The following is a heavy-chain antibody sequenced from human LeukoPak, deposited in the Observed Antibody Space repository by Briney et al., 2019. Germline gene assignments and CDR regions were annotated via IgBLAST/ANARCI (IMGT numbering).Heavy chain of an antibody. CDR3: ARDLYRIVVVPHYFDY. CDR1: GFSFSSYW. V-gene: IGHV3-7*01. Sequence: GGSLRLSCAASGFSFSSYWMSWVRQALGKGLEWVANIKQDGSEKYYVDSVKGRFTISRDNAKNSLYLQMNSLRAEDTAVYYCARDLYRIVVVPHYFDYWGQGTLVTVSS. D-gene: IGHD3-22*01. J-gene: IGHJ4*02. CDR2: IKQDGSEK.